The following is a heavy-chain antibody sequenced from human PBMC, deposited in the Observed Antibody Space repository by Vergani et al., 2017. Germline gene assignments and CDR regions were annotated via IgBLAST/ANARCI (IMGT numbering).Heavy chain of an antibody. CDR3: AKGGHSGSYYYYGMDV. J-gene: IGHJ6*02. CDR1: GFTFSSYA. Sequence: EVQLLESGGGLVRPGGSLRLSCAASGFTFSSYAMSWVRQAPGKGLEWVSAISGSGGSTYYADSVKGRFTISRDNSKNTLYLQMNSLRAEDTAVYYCAKGGHSGSYYYYGMDVWGQGTTVTVSS. V-gene: IGHV3-23*01. D-gene: IGHD1-26*01. CDR2: ISGSGGST.